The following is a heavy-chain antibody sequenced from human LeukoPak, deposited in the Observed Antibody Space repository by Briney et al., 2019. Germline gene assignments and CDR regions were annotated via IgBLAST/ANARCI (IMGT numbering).Heavy chain of an antibody. J-gene: IGHJ4*02. V-gene: IGHV3-53*01. CDR1: GFTVSSNY. D-gene: IGHD2-2*01. CDR2: IYSGGST. CDR3: AREGLGYCSSTSCSPDYFDY. Sequence: PGGSLRLSCAASGFTVSSNYMSWVRQASGKGLEWASVIYSGGSTYYADSVKGRFTISRDNSKNTLYLQMNSLRAEDTAVYYCAREGLGYCSSTSCSPDYFDYWGQGTLVTVSS.